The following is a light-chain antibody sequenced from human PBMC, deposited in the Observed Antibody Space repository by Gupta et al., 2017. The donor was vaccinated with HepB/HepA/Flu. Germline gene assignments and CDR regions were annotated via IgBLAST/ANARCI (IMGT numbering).Light chain of an antibody. CDR1: QSVLYSSNNKNY. Sequence: DIVMTQSPDSLAVSLGERATINCKSSQSVLYSSNNKNYLAWYQQKPGQPPKLLIYWASTRESGVPDRFSGRGSGTDFTLTIISLQAEDVAVYYCQQDYSNPLTFGGGTKVEIK. CDR3: QQDYSNPLT. V-gene: IGKV4-1*01. CDR2: WAS. J-gene: IGKJ4*01.